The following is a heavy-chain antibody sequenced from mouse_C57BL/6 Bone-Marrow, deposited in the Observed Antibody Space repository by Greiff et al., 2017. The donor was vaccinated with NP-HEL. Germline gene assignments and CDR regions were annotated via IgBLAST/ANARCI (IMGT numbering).Heavy chain of an antibody. Sequence: VKLMESGPGLVAPSQSLSITCTVSGFSLTSYAISWVRQPPGKGLEWLGVIWTGGGTHYNSALKSRLSISKDNSKSQVFLKMNSLQTDDTARYYCARNYYYGSSFYFDYWGQGTTLTVSA. CDR3: ARNYYYGSSFYFDY. V-gene: IGHV2-9-1*01. D-gene: IGHD1-1*01. J-gene: IGHJ2*01. CDR2: IWTGGGT. CDR1: GFSLTSYA.